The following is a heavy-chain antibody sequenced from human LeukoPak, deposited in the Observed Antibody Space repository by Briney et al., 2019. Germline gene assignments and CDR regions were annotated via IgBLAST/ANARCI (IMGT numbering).Heavy chain of an antibody. J-gene: IGHJ4*02. V-gene: IGHV3-33*08. CDR1: GLTFSSYT. D-gene: IGHD6-13*01. Sequence: GGSLRLSCAASGLTFSSYTMNWVRQAPGKGLEWVAVIWYDGSNKFYADSVKGRFTISRDNSKNTLYLQMNSLRAEDTAVYYCARDRAAADLDYWGQGTLVTVSS. CDR2: IWYDGSNK. CDR3: ARDRAAADLDY.